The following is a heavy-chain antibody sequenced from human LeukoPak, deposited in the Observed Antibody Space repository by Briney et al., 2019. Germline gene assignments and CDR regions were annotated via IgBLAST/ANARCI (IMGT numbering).Heavy chain of an antibody. Sequence: SEALSLTCTVSGGPISSNSFYWGWIRQPPGKGLEWIGEINHSGSTNYNPSLKSRVTISVDTSKNQFSLKLSSVTAADTAVYYCARGADIVVVPASDYFDYWGQGTLVTVSS. CDR3: ARGADIVVVPASDYFDY. D-gene: IGHD2-2*01. CDR1: GGPISSNSFY. V-gene: IGHV4-39*07. J-gene: IGHJ4*02. CDR2: INHSGST.